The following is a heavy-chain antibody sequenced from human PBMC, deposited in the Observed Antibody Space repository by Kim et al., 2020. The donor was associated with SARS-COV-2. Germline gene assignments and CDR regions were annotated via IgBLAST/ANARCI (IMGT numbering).Heavy chain of an antibody. CDR3: AREPSSSWFIYYFDY. CDR2: IYHSGST. J-gene: IGHJ4*01. V-gene: IGHV4-38-2*02. Sequence: SETLSLTCTVSGYSISSGYYWGWIRQPPGKGLEWIGSIYHSGSTYYNPSLKSRVTISVDTSKNQFSLKLSSVTAADTAVYYCAREPSSSWFIYYFDYWG. D-gene: IGHD6-13*01. CDR1: GYSISSGYY.